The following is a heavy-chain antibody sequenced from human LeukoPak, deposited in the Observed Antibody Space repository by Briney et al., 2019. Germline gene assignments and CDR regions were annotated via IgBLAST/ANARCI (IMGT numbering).Heavy chain of an antibody. V-gene: IGHV3-21*01. J-gene: IGHJ5*02. CDR2: ISGASGYI. D-gene: IGHD3-22*01. CDR3: AIVGHYDRGGYYWGFDP. CDR1: GFNFSTHS. Sequence: GGSLRLSCAASGFNFSTHSMNWVRQAPGKGLEWVSSISGASGYIYYADFVKGRFTISRDNAKNSLFLQMNSLRAEDTAVYYCAIVGHYDRGGYYWGFDPWGQGTLVTVSS.